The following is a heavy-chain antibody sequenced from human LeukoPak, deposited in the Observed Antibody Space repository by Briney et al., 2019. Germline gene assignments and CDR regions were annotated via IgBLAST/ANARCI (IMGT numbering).Heavy chain of an antibody. CDR3: ARARTLGYYYGSGSYFSAFDI. CDR1: GGSISSYY. V-gene: IGHV4-59*01. J-gene: IGHJ3*02. D-gene: IGHD3-10*01. CDR2: IYYSGSA. Sequence: SETLSLTCTVSGGSISSYYWSWLRQPPGKGLEWFGYIYYSGSANYNPSLKSRVTISVDTSKNQFSLKLSSVTAADTAVYYCARARTLGYYYGSGSYFSAFDIWGRGTRVTVSS.